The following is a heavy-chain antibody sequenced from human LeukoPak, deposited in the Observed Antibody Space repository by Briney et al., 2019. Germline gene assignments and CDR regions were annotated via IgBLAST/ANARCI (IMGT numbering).Heavy chain of an antibody. J-gene: IGHJ3*02. CDR3: ARDLVIAVAAPHDAFDI. D-gene: IGHD6-19*01. CDR1: GFTFSSYG. V-gene: IGHV3-30*03. CDR2: ISYDGSNK. Sequence: GRSLRLSCAASGFTFSSYGMHWVRQAPGKGLEWVAVISYDGSNKYYADSVKGRFTIARDNPKNTLYLQMNSLTAEDTAVYYCARDLVIAVAAPHDAFDIWGQGTMVTVSS.